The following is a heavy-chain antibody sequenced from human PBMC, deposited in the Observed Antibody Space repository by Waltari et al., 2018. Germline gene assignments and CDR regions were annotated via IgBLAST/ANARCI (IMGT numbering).Heavy chain of an antibody. J-gene: IGHJ3*02. D-gene: IGHD3-10*01. Sequence: RQCPVKGWEFIGYISDSGNDYYNPSLESRLTMSRDTSYNQFSLNLDSVTAADKAVYYCARSNDFVSGSLPFDCFDIWGQGTVVTVSS. CDR3: ARSNDFVSGSLPFDCFDI. CDR2: ISDSGND. V-gene: IGHV4-31*02.